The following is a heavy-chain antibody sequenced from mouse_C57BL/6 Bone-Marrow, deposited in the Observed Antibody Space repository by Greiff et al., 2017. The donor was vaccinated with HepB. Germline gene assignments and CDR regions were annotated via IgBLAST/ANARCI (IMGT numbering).Heavy chain of an antibody. CDR1: GFNIKDDY. D-gene: IGHD2-4*01. Sequence: EVMLVESGAELVRPGASVKLSCTASGFNIKDDYMHWVKQRPEQGLEWIGWIDPENGDTEYASKFQGKATITADTSSNTAYLQLSSLTSEDTAVYYCTTYDYDFDYWGQGTTLTVSS. CDR2: IDPENGDT. CDR3: TTYDYDFDY. V-gene: IGHV14-4*01. J-gene: IGHJ2*01.